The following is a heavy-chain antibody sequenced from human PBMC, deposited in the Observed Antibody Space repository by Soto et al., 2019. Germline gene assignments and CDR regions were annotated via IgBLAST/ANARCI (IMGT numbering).Heavy chain of an antibody. CDR2: IYNSGST. Sequence: QVQLQESGPGLVKPSQTLSLTCTVSGGSISSGDYYWSWIRQPPGKGLEWTGYIYNSGSTYYNPSLKSRVTISVDTSKNQFSLKLSSVTPADTAVYYCARGPAHYGGAPGIDYWGQGTLVTVSS. CDR1: GGSISSGDYY. D-gene: IGHD4-17*01. CDR3: ARGPAHYGGAPGIDY. V-gene: IGHV4-30-4*01. J-gene: IGHJ4*02.